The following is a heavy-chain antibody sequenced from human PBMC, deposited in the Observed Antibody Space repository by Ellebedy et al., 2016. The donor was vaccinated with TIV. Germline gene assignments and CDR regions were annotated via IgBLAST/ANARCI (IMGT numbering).Heavy chain of an antibody. V-gene: IGHV1-69*13. D-gene: IGHD3-10*01. Sequence: SSVKVSCKASGDNFSSYAISWVRQPPGQELEWMGGIIPIFGTTNYAQNFQGRVTITADESTSTAYMELSSLRSEDTAMYYCARGTIGLLWFFLDYWGQGTLVTVSS. CDR1: GDNFSSYA. CDR3: ARGTIGLLWFFLDY. J-gene: IGHJ4*02. CDR2: IIPIFGTT.